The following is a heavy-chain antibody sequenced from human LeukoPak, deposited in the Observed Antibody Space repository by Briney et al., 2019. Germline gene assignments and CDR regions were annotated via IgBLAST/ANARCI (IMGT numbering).Heavy chain of an antibody. CDR2: IKQDGSEK. V-gene: IGHV3-7*01. D-gene: IGHD6-13*01. J-gene: IGHJ4*02. CDR3: ARDSAGNDY. CDR1: GFSFSTYA. Sequence: GGSLRLSCAASGFSFSTYAMSWVRQAPGKGLEWVANIKQDGSEKYYVDSVKGRFTISRDNAKNSLHLQMNSLRAEDTAMYYCARDSAGNDYWGQGTLVTVSS.